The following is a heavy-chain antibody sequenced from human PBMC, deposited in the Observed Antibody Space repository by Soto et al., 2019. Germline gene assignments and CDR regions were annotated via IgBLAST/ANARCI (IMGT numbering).Heavy chain of an antibody. J-gene: IGHJ4*02. CDR3: ARDTGYTFGSLNY. D-gene: IGHD5-18*01. CDR1: GYTFTDYA. V-gene: IGHV1-3*01. CDR2: MNAGVGNT. Sequence: HVELVQSGADVKKPGASVTISCKASGYTFTDYALHWVRQAPGQRLEWMGWMNAGVGNTLYSQKFQGRITTTRDTSASTADMELNRLKSEDTASEYCARDTGYTFGSLNYWGPGTLVTVAS.